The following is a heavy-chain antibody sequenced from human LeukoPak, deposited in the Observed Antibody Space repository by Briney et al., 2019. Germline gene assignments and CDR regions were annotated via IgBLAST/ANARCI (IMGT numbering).Heavy chain of an antibody. J-gene: IGHJ3*02. CDR2: ISAYNGNT. CDR3: ARAPYSSSWHEDAFDI. D-gene: IGHD6-13*01. CDR1: GYTFSEYF. V-gene: IGHV1-18*04. Sequence: ASVKVSCKASGYTFSEYFVQWVRQAPGQGLEWMGWISAYNGNTNYAQKLQGRVTMTTDTSTSTAYMELRSLRSDDTAVYYCARAPYSSSWHEDAFDIWGQGTMVTVSS.